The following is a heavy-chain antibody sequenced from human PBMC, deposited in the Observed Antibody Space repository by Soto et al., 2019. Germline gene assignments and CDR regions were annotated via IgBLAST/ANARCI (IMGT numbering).Heavy chain of an antibody. Sequence: ASVKVSCKASGYTFTGYYMHWVRQAPGQGLEWMGWINPNSGGTNYAQNFQGWVTMTRDTSISTAYMELSRLRSDDTAVYYCARGNYDILTGYYYYYGMDVWGQGTTVTSP. V-gene: IGHV1-2*04. CDR1: GYTFTGYY. CDR2: INPNSGGT. D-gene: IGHD3-9*01. J-gene: IGHJ6*02. CDR3: ARGNYDILTGYYYYYGMDV.